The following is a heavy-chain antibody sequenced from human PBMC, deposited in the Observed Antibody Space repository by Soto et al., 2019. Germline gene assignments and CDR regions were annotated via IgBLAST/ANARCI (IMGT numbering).Heavy chain of an antibody. CDR1: GYSFSSFW. V-gene: IGHV5-51*01. CDR3: ARQRDDYYGSGIYYGLGRETDY. D-gene: IGHD3-10*01. Sequence: EVQLVQSGAEVKKPGESLKISCTGSGYSFSSFWIGWVRQMPGQGLEWMGIIYPGDSDTRYTPSFQGQVTISADKSTSNAYLQWSSLKASDTAIYYCARQRDDYYGSGIYYGLGRETDYWCRGTLVTVSS. J-gene: IGHJ4*02. CDR2: IYPGDSDT.